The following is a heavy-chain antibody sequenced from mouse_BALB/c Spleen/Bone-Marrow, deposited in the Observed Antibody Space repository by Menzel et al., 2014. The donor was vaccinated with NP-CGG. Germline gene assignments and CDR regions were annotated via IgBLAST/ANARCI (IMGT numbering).Heavy chain of an antibody. CDR2: IDPENGNT. V-gene: IGHV14-1*02. J-gene: IGHJ2*01. D-gene: IGHD1-1*01. CDR1: GFNIKDYY. CDR3: ASYYGSSYDYFDY. Sequence: VQLQQSGAELVRPGALVKLSCKASGFNIKDYYMHWVKQRPEQGLEWIGWIDPENGNTIYDPKFQGKASITADTSSNTAYLQLSSLTSEDTAVYYCASYYGSSYDYFDYCGQGTTLTVSS.